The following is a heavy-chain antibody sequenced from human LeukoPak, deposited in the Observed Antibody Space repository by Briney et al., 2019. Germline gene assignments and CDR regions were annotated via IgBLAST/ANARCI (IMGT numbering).Heavy chain of an antibody. CDR1: GYTFTSYG. CDR2: ISAYNGNT. J-gene: IGHJ4*02. Sequence: GASVTVSCKASGYTFTSYGISWVRQAPGQGLEWMGWISAYNGNTNYAQKLQGRVTMTTDTSTSTAYMELRSLRSDDTAVYYCARDVGIAVVGVLDYWGQGTLVTVSS. CDR3: ARDVGIAVVGVLDY. D-gene: IGHD6-19*01. V-gene: IGHV1-18*01.